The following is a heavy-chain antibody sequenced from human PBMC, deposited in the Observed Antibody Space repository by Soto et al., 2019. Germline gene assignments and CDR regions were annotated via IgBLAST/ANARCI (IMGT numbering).Heavy chain of an antibody. CDR2: IGTNAST. J-gene: IGHJ4*02. V-gene: IGHV3-23*01. CDR3: ADLSRYCTSSNCD. CDR1: GFTFSSYS. D-gene: IGHD2-2*01. Sequence: DVRLLESGGGLVQPGGSLRLSCAASGFTFSSYSMSWVRQAPGKGLEWVSTIGTNASTYYADSVRGRFTISRDNSRNTLYLQMNSLRAEDTAVYYCADLSRYCTSSNCDWGQGTLVTVSS.